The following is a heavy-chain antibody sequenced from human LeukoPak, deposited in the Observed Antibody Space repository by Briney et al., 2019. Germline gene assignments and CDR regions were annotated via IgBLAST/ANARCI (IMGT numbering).Heavy chain of an antibody. CDR2: INPNSGVT. D-gene: IGHD6-19*01. V-gene: IGHV1-2*02. J-gene: IGHJ4*02. Sequence: ASVKVSCKASGYTFTGYYLHWVRQAPGQGLEWMGWINPNSGVTNYAQNFQGRVTMTRDTSISTGYMELSRLRSDDTALYYCARAVAGIVYWGQGTLVTVSS. CDR3: ARAVAGIVY. CDR1: GYTFTGYY.